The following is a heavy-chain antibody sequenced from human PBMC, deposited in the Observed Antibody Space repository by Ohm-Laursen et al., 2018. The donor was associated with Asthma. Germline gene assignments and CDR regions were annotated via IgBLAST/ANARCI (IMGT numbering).Heavy chain of an antibody. V-gene: IGHV4-39*05. J-gene: IGHJ4*02. CDR2: IYYSGST. Sequence: SETPSLTCTVSGGSISSSSYYWGWIRQPPGKGLEWIGSIYYSGSTYYNPSLKSRVTISVDTSKNQFSLKLSSVTAADTAVYYCATTGFDSSDYWGQGTLVTVSS. CDR3: ATTGFDSSDY. D-gene: IGHD3-22*01. CDR1: GGSISSSSYY.